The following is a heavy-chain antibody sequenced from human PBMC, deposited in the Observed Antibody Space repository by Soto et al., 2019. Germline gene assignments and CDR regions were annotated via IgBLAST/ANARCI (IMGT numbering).Heavy chain of an antibody. CDR3: AKAFSGVLWFGEFVY. CDR2: ISGSGGST. D-gene: IGHD3-10*01. V-gene: IGHV3-23*01. Sequence: EVQLLESGGGLVQPGGSLRLSCAASGFTFSSYAMSWVRQAPGKGLEWVSAISGSGGSTYYADSVKGRFTISRDNSKNTLYLQMNSLRAEDTAVYYGAKAFSGVLWFGEFVYWGQGTLVTVSS. CDR1: GFTFSSYA. J-gene: IGHJ4*02.